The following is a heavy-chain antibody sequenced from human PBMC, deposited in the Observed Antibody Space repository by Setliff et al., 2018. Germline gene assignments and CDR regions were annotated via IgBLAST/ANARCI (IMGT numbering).Heavy chain of an antibody. J-gene: IGHJ3*01. V-gene: IGHV1-2*02. Sequence: ASVKVSCKASGYIFRDYYIHWVRQAPGQGLEWMGWINPNSGGREYAEAFQGRVTMTGDTSIRTAFMELSGLTSDDTAVSYCAGPFDVGPYPRPIDGLDLWGQGTRVTVSS. D-gene: IGHD3-9*01. CDR2: INPNSGGR. CDR3: AGPFDVGPYPRPIDGLDL. CDR1: GYIFRDYY.